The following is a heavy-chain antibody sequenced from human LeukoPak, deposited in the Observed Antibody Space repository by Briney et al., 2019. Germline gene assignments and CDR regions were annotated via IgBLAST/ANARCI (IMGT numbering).Heavy chain of an antibody. D-gene: IGHD3-10*01. CDR1: GFTFSSYA. J-gene: IGHJ5*02. V-gene: IGHV3-23*01. Sequence: GGSLRLSCAASGFTFSSYAMSWVRQAPGKGLEWVSAISGSGGSTYYADSVKGRFTISRDNSKNTLYLQMNSLRAEDTAVYYCAKDRRRLWFGELLVGCNWFDPWGQGTLVTVSS. CDR3: AKDRRRLWFGELLVGCNWFDP. CDR2: ISGSGGST.